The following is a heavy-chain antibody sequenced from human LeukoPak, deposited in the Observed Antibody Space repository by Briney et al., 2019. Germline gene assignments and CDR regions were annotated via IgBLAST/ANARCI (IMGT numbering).Heavy chain of an antibody. CDR3: ARADGYYYYGMDV. D-gene: IGHD5-24*01. CDR1: GGSISSGSYY. CDR2: IYTSGST. V-gene: IGHV4-61*02. Sequence: PSQTLSLTCTVSGGSISSGSYYWSWIRQPAGKGLEWIGRIYTSGSTNYNPSLKSRVTISVDTSKNQFSLKLSSVTAADTAVYYCARADGYYYYGMDVWGQGTTVTVSP. J-gene: IGHJ6*01.